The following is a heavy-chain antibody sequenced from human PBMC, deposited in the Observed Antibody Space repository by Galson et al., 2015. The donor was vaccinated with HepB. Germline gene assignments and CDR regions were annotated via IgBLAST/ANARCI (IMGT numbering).Heavy chain of an antibody. D-gene: IGHD3-22*01. Sequence: SCKASGFTFTSYDINWVRQATGQGLEWMGWMSPNSGNTGYAQKFKGRVTVTWDTSTSTAYMELSRLRSEDTAVYYCARGPAGYDSSGYFDFWGQGTLVTVSS. CDR2: MSPNSGNT. V-gene: IGHV1-8*01. CDR1: GFTFTSYD. J-gene: IGHJ4*02. CDR3: ARGPAGYDSSGYFDF.